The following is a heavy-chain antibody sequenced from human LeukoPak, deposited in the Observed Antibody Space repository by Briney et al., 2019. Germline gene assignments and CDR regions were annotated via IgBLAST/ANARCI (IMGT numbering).Heavy chain of an antibody. Sequence: ASQTLSLTCTVSGGSISNGGYYWSWIRQHPGKGPEWIGYIYDSGTTYYNPALQSRVTISVDTSDNQFSLKLTSLTAADTAVYYCARGGDRRGFDYWGQGTLVTVSS. J-gene: IGHJ4*02. CDR3: ARGGDRRGFDY. CDR2: IYDSGTT. D-gene: IGHD1-14*01. CDR1: GGSISNGGYY. V-gene: IGHV4-31*03.